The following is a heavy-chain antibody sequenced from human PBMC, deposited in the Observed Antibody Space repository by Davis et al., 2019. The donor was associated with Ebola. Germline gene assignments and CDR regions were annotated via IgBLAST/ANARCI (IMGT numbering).Heavy chain of an antibody. D-gene: IGHD1-7*01. Sequence: PGGSLRLSCAVSGFTVSINYMSWVRQAPGKGLEWVSVLYSTGTTYYADSVKGRFSISRDHSKDILYLQMNSLRADDTAVYYCVRDLAAIGWNSVSSNDYWGQGTLVTV. CDR1: GFTVSINY. V-gene: IGHV3-53*01. CDR3: VRDLAAIGWNSVSSNDY. CDR2: LYSTGTT. J-gene: IGHJ4*02.